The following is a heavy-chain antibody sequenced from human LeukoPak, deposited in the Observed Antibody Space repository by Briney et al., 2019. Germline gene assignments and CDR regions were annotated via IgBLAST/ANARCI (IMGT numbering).Heavy chain of an antibody. Sequence: SETLSLTCTVSGDSIDRGYWWSWVRQAPGKGLEWIGQIWHSGSTNYNPSLTTRVTISIDKSKNHFSLKLTSATAADTAVYYCATRVYGDSGPFDNWGQGILVAVSS. CDR1: GDSIDRGYW. D-gene: IGHD4-17*01. CDR2: IWHSGST. CDR3: ATRVYGDSGPFDN. J-gene: IGHJ4*02. V-gene: IGHV4-4*02.